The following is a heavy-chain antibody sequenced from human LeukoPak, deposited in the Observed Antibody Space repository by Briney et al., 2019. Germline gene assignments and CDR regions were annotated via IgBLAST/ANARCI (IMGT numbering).Heavy chain of an antibody. D-gene: IGHD5-18*01. CDR2: INGYGSST. V-gene: IGHV3-74*01. CDR3: ARDAPGNTALDY. J-gene: IGHJ4*02. Sequence: GGSLRLSCAASGFTFISYWMHWVRQAPGKGLVWVSRINGYGSSTDFADSVKGRFTSSRDNAKNTLYLQMHSLRAEDTAVYYCARDAPGNTALDYWGQGTLVTVSS. CDR1: GFTFISYW.